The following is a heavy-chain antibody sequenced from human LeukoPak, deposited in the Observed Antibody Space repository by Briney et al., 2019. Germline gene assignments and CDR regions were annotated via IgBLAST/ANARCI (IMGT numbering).Heavy chain of an antibody. D-gene: IGHD3-22*01. J-gene: IGHJ4*02. CDR2: ITTSSTYK. Sequence: PGGSLRLSCAASGFTFSVVDMNWVRQPPGRGLEWISSITTSSTYKYYADSVRGRFTISRDNPKNTLYLQMNSLRAVDTAVYFCANRGVVIRVILGGFRKEAYYLDAWGQGALVTVSS. V-gene: IGHV3-21*04. CDR1: GFTFSVVD. CDR3: ANRGVVIRVILGGFRKEAYYLDA.